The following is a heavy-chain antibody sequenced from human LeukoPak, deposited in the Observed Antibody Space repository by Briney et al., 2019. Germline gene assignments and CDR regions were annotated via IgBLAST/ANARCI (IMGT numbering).Heavy chain of an antibody. Sequence: SVKVSCKSSGGTFSSYAIIWVRQAPGQGLEWMGRIIPILGIANYAQKFQGRVTITADKSTSTAYMELSSLRSEDTAVYYCARGERGYSGYDSPWGYYYYGMDVWGQGTTVTVSS. CDR1: GGTFSSYA. V-gene: IGHV1-69*04. J-gene: IGHJ6*02. CDR2: IIPILGIA. CDR3: ARGERGYSGYDSPWGYYYYGMDV. D-gene: IGHD5-12*01.